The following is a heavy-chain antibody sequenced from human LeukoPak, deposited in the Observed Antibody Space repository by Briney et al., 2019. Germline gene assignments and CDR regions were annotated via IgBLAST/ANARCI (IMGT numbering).Heavy chain of an antibody. J-gene: IGHJ4*02. CDR2: IYYSGST. CDR1: GGSISSYY. D-gene: IGHD3-22*01. V-gene: IGHV4-59*08. CDR3: AGHGYYESSGLDY. Sequence: KSSETLSLTCTVSGGSISSYYWSWIRQPPGKGLEWIGCIYYSGSTNYNPSLKSRVTMSVDTSKNQFSLKLNSVTAADTAVYYCAGHGYYESSGLDYWGQGTLVTVSS.